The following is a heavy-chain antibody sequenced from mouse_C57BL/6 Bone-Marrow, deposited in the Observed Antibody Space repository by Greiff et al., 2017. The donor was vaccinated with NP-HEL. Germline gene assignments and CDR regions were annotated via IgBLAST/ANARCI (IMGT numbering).Heavy chain of an antibody. CDR3: ARWCYSGGFAY. CDR1: GYTFTSYW. D-gene: IGHD2-1*01. J-gene: IGHJ3*01. Sequence: VQLQQSGAELVRPGTSVKLSCKASGYTFTSYWMHWVKQRPGQGLEWVGVIDPSDSYTNYNQKFKGKATLTVDTSSSTAYMQLSSLTSEDTAVYYCARWCYSGGFAYWGQGTLVTVSA. CDR2: IDPSDSYT. V-gene: IGHV1-59*01.